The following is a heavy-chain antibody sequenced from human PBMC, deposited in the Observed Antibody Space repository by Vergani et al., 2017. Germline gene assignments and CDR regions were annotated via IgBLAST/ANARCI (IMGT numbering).Heavy chain of an antibody. CDR3: AKDWALGL. D-gene: IGHD3-10*01. J-gene: IGHJ4*02. CDR2: ISYDGSNK. V-gene: IGHV3-30*18. Sequence: QVQLVESGGGVVQPGRSLRLSCAASGFTFSSYGMHWVRQAPGKGLEWVAVISYDGSNKYYADSVKGRFTISRDNSKNTLYLQMNSLRAEDTAVYYCAKDWALGLWGQGTLVTVSS. CDR1: GFTFSSYG.